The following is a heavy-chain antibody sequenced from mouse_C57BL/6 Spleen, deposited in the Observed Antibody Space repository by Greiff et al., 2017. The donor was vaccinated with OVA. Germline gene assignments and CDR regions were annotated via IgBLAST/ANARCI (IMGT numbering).Heavy chain of an antibody. Sequence: EVNLVESVGGLVQPGGSMKLSCVASGFTFSNYWMNWVRQSPEKGLEWVAQIRLKSDNYATHYAESVKGRFTISRDDSKRSVYLQMNNLRAEDTGIYYCTAYYDYDGAMDYWGQGTSVTVSS. J-gene: IGHJ4*01. CDR2: IRLKSDNYAT. D-gene: IGHD2-4*01. V-gene: IGHV6-3*01. CDR1: GFTFSNYW. CDR3: TAYYDYDGAMDY.